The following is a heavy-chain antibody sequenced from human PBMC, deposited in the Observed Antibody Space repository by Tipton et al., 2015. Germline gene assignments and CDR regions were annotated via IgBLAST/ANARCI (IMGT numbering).Heavy chain of an antibody. J-gene: IGHJ5*02. V-gene: IGHV1-69*01. CDR2: TIPLLGTV. CDR1: GDTFSRYV. Sequence: QVQLVQSGPEVKKPGSSVKVSCKSSGDTFSRYVVNWVRQAPGQGLEWLGGTIPLLGTVTYSQKSQGRVTITADSFTSAVYMDLSSLRPADTAVYYCARGLGLRGRSTRGGHWFDPWGQGTLVTVSS. D-gene: IGHD2-2*01. CDR3: ARGLGLRGRSTRGGHWFDP.